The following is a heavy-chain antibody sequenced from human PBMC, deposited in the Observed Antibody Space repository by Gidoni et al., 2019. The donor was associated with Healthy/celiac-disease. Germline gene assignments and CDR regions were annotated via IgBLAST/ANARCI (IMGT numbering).Heavy chain of an antibody. Sequence: CTASGFTFSSYAMSWVRQAPGKGLEWVSAISGSGGSTYYADSVKGRFTISRDNSKNTLYLQMNSLRAEDTAVYYCAKFQQLVPPWDYYYYGMDVWGQGTTVTVSS. D-gene: IGHD6-13*01. CDR2: ISGSGGST. CDR3: AKFQQLVPPWDYYYYGMDV. V-gene: IGHV3-23*01. CDR1: GFTFSSYA. J-gene: IGHJ6*02.